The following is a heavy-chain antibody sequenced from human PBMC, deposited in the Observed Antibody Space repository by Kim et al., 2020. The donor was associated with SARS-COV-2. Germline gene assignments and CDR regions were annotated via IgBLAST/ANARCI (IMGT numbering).Heavy chain of an antibody. Sequence: GGSLRLSCAASLFTFNTYFIHFSLHSPFNFLYFFSFISYYLINKYYSYSFNFRFTISIYNSNNTLYLQMNILRIEDTAVYYCAKSFSGSYFGYDYWGQGTLV. D-gene: IGHD1-26*01. J-gene: IGHJ4*02. V-gene: IGHV3-30*18. CDR1: LFTFNTYF. CDR2: ISYYLINK. CDR3: AKSFSGSYFGYDY.